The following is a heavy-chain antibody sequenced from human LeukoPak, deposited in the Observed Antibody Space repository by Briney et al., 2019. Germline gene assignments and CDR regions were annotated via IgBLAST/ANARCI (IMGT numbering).Heavy chain of an antibody. CDR1: GGSISNY. CDR2: IYYSGST. V-gene: IGHV4-59*08. Sequence: SETLSLTCTVSGGSISNYWSWIRQPPGKGLGWIGYIYYSGSTNYNPSLKSRVTISVDTSKNQFSLKLSSVTAADTAVYYCARPLWGSPPDAFDIWGQGTMVTVSS. J-gene: IGHJ3*02. D-gene: IGHD3-16*01. CDR3: ARPLWGSPPDAFDI.